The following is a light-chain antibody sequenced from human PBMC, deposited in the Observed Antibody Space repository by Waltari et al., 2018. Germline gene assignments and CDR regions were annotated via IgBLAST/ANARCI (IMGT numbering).Light chain of an antibody. CDR3: QQYSSAPWT. J-gene: IGKJ1*01. CDR2: RAS. CDR1: QSVLYTSNNKNY. Sequence: DIVMTQSPDSLAVSLGERATINCKSSQSVLYTSNNKNYLAWYQQKPGQPPKLLIYRASTRDSGVPDRFSGSGSGTDFTLTISSLQADDVAVYYCQQYSSAPWTFGQGTKVEIK. V-gene: IGKV4-1*01.